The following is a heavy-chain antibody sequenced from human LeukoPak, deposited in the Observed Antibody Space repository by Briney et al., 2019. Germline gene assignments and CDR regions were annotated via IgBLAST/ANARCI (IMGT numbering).Heavy chain of an antibody. J-gene: IGHJ4*02. CDR1: GFTFSTYS. CDR2: ISGSGGST. V-gene: IGHV3-23*01. CDR3: AKGRVTTFDY. D-gene: IGHD4-17*01. Sequence: GGSLRLSCAASGFTFSTYSMNWVRQAPGKGLEWVSAISGSGGSTYYADSVKGRFTISRDNSKNTLYLQMNSLRAEDTAVYYCAKGRVTTFDYWGQGTLVTVSS.